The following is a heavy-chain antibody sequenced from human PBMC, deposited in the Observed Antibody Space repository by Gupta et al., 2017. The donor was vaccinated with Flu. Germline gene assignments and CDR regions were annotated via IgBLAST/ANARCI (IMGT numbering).Heavy chain of an antibody. CDR2: INPSGGST. Sequence: QVQLVQSGAEVKKPGASVKVSCKASGYTFTSYYMHWVRQAPGQGLEWMGIINPSGGSTSYAQKCQGRVTMTRDTSTSTVYMELSSLRSEETAVYDCARDFAAQRRLGYFDYGGQGTLVTVSA. D-gene: IGHD3-16*01. V-gene: IGHV1-46*01. J-gene: IGHJ4*02. CDR3: ARDFAAQRRLGYFDY. CDR1: GYTFTSYY.